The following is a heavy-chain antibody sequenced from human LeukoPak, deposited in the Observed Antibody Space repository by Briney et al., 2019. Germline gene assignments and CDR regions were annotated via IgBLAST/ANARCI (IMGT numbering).Heavy chain of an antibody. Sequence: ASVKVSCKASGGTFSSYAICWVRQAPGQGLEWMGRIIPILGIANYAQKFQGRVTITADKSTSTAYMELSSLRSEDTAVYYCARDPTVAGTGWTDYWGQGTLVTVSS. CDR2: IIPILGIA. CDR1: GGTFSSYA. D-gene: IGHD6-19*01. J-gene: IGHJ4*02. V-gene: IGHV1-69*04. CDR3: ARDPTVAGTGWTDY.